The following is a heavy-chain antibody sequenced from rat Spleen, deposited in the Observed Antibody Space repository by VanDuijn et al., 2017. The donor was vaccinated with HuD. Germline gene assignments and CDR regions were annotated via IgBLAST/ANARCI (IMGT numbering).Heavy chain of an antibody. J-gene: IGHJ2*01. CDR3: ARLRPIYYYYGTYADY. CDR2: ISYEGSST. CDR1: GFTFSDYY. Sequence: EVRLVESGGGLVQPGRSMKLSCAASGFTFSDYYMAWVRQAPKKGLEWVASISYEGSSTYYGDSVKGRFTISRDNAKRPLYLQMNSLRSEDTATYYCARLRPIYYYYGTYADYWGQGVMVTVSS. V-gene: IGHV5-22*01. D-gene: IGHD1-12*02.